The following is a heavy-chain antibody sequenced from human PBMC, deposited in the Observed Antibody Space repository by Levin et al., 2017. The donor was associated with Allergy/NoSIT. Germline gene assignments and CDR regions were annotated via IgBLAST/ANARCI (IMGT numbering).Heavy chain of an antibody. V-gene: IGHV2-5*02. J-gene: IGHJ5*02. D-gene: IGHD1/OR15-1a*01. CDR3: AHRPPGGYNWNNNWFDP. Sequence: SGPTLVKPTQTLTLTCTFSGFSLRSSGMGVGWIRQPPGKALEWLALIYWDDDKRYNPSLKSRITITKDTSKNQVVLTMTNMNPVDTATYYCAHRPPGGYNWNNNWFDPWGQVTLVIVSS. CDR1: GFSLRSSGMG. CDR2: IYWDDDK.